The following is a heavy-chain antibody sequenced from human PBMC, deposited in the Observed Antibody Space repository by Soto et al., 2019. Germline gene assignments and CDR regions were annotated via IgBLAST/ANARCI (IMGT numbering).Heavy chain of an antibody. D-gene: IGHD6-19*01. CDR2: INHSGST. CDR3: ARGGSGWYGHYYGMDV. V-gene: IGHV4-34*01. CDR1: GGSFSGYY. J-gene: IGHJ6*02. Sequence: SSETLSLTCAVYGGSFSGYYWSWIRQPPGKGLEWIGEINHSGSTNYNPSLKSRVTISVDTSKNQFSLKLSSVTAADTAVYYCARGGSGWYGHYYGMDVWGQGTTVTVSS.